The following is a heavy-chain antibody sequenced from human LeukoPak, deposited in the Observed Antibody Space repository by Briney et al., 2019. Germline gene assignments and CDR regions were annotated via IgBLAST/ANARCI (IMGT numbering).Heavy chain of an antibody. CDR2: IYYSGST. CDR3: AREGLDFWSGYPEYYFDY. D-gene: IGHD3-3*01. J-gene: IGHJ4*02. CDR1: GGSISSYY. V-gene: IGHV4-59*01. Sequence: SETLSLTCTVSGGSISSYYWSWIRQPPGKGLEWIGYIYYSGSTNYNPSLKSRVTTSVDTSKNQFSLKLSSVTAADTAVYYCAREGLDFWSGYPEYYFDYWGQGTLVTVSS.